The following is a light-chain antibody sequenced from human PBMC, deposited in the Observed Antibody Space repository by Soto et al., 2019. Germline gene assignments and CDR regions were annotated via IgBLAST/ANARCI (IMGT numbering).Light chain of an antibody. Sequence: DIQMTQSPSSLSASVGDRVTITCRASQGISTYLNWYQQKPGKAPKLLIYAASSLQSGVPSRFSGSGSGTDFTLTISSLQPEDFATYYCQQANSFPLTFGGGTKVDI. V-gene: IGKV1-12*01. CDR2: AAS. CDR1: QGISTY. J-gene: IGKJ4*01. CDR3: QQANSFPLT.